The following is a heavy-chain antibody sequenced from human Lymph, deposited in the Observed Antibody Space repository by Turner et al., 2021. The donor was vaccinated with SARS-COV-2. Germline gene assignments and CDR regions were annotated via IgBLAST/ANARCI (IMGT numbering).Heavy chain of an antibody. CDR2: IIPILDIA. CDR1: GRTFSTYA. D-gene: IGHD3-10*01. V-gene: IGHV1-69*04. Sequence: QVSPVRCGAGVQKPGSSGKGSCQASGRTFSTYAISWVRQAPGQGLEWVGRIIPILDIANYEQEFQGRDTITADRSTSTAYMELSSLSSKDTAMYYCARTMVSGVDAFAEYFEHWGQGTLVTVSS. J-gene: IGHJ1*01. CDR3: ARTMVSGVDAFAEYFEH.